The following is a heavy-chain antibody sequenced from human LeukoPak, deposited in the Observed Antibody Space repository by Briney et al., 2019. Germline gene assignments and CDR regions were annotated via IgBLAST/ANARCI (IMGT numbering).Heavy chain of an antibody. D-gene: IGHD3-22*01. J-gene: IGHJ4*02. V-gene: IGHV4-34*01. Sequence: SQTXSLTCAVYGGSFSGYYWSWIRQPPGKGLEWIGEINHSGSTNYNPSLKSRVTISVDTSKNQFSLKLSSVTAADTAVYYCARQGGALWYYYDSSGYPFDYWGQGTLVTVSS. CDR2: INHSGST. CDR3: ARQGGALWYYYDSSGYPFDY. CDR1: GGSFSGYY.